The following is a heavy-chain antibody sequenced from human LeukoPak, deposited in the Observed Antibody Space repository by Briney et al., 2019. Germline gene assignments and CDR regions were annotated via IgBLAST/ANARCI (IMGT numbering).Heavy chain of an antibody. CDR3: ARAGARFHEIAVAALRGPFDY. Sequence: SRTLSLTCAVSGGSISSSNWWSWVRQPPGKGLEWIGEIYHSGSTNYNPSLKSRVTISVDKSKNQFSLRLSSVTAADTAVYYCARAGARFHEIAVAALRGPFDYWGQGTLVTVSS. CDR2: IYHSGST. D-gene: IGHD6-19*01. CDR1: GGSISSSNW. V-gene: IGHV4-4*02. J-gene: IGHJ4*02.